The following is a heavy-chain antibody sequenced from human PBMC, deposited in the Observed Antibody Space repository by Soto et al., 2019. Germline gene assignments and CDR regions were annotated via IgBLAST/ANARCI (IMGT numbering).Heavy chain of an antibody. D-gene: IGHD3-10*01. V-gene: IGHV1-18*01. J-gene: IGHJ4*02. CDR1: GYSFTTYG. CDR3: VRDLNGDFYY. Sequence: QVQLVQSGAEVRQPGASVKVSRKASGYSFTTYGMSWVRQAPGQGLEYMGWINGYGHGAKYVQRFQGRFSMTTDTSTNTVYMDLRSLTSDDTAVYYCVRDLNGDFYYWGQGTVVIVSP. CDR2: INGYGHGA.